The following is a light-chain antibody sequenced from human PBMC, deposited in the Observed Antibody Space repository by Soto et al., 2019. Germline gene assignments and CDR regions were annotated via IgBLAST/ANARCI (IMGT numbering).Light chain of an antibody. Sequence: EIVLTQSPATLSLSPGERATLSCRASQSVGAYLTWYQQKPGQAPRLLIYDASNRATGIPARFSGSGSGTDFTLTISSLESEDCAVYYCQQRGSSLTFGGGTKVEIK. CDR3: QQRGSSLT. J-gene: IGKJ4*01. CDR1: QSVGAY. V-gene: IGKV3-11*01. CDR2: DAS.